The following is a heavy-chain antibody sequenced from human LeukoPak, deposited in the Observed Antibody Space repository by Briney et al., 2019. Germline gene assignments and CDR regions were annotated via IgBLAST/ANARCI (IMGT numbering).Heavy chain of an antibody. D-gene: IGHD4-17*01. Sequence: PGGSLRLSCAASGFTFSSYGVHWVRQAPGKGLEWVAVIRYDGSNKYYADSVKGRFTISRDNSKNTLYLQMNSLRAEDTAVYYCAKDPAESVTTGDYWGQGTLVTVSS. V-gene: IGHV3-33*06. CDR2: IRYDGSNK. CDR1: GFTFSSYG. J-gene: IGHJ4*02. CDR3: AKDPAESVTTGDY.